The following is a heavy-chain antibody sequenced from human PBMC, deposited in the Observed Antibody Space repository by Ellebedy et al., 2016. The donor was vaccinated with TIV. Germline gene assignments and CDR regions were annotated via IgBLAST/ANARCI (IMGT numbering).Heavy chain of an antibody. Sequence: SETLSLTXTVSGGSVSSGSYYWSWIRQPPGKGLEWIGYIYYSGSTNYNPSLKSRVTISVDTSKNQFSLKLSSVTAADTAVYYCARDSRSIAARQNYYYGMDVWGQGTTVTVSS. CDR2: IYYSGST. D-gene: IGHD6-6*01. CDR1: GGSVSSGSYY. J-gene: IGHJ6*02. CDR3: ARDSRSIAARQNYYYGMDV. V-gene: IGHV4-61*01.